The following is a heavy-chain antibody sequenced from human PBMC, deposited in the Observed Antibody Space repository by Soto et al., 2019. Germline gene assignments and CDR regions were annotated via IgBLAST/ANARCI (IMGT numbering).Heavy chain of an antibody. J-gene: IGHJ6*02. V-gene: IGHV4-34*01. CDR1: GGSFSGYY. Sequence: TSETLSLTCAVYGGSFSGYYWSWIRQPPGKGLEWIGEINHSGSTNYNPSLKSRVTISVDTSKNQFSLKLSSVTAADTAVYYCVRERVIKAMASYYYYYYGMDVWGQGTTVTVSS. D-gene: IGHD5-18*01. CDR2: INHSGST. CDR3: VRERVIKAMASYYYYYYGMDV.